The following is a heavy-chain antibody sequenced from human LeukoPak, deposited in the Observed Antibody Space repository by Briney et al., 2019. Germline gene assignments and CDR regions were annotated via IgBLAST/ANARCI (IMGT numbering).Heavy chain of an antibody. CDR1: GYTFTDYY. Sequence: ASVKVSRKVSGYTFTDYYMHWVQQAPGQGLEWMGRIIPIFGTANYAQKFQGRVTITTDESTSTAYMELSSLRSEDTAVYYCRAVVATIDTLYYFDYWGQGTLVTVSS. J-gene: IGHJ4*02. CDR2: IIPIFGTA. CDR3: RAVVATIDTLYYFDY. D-gene: IGHD5-12*01. V-gene: IGHV1-69*05.